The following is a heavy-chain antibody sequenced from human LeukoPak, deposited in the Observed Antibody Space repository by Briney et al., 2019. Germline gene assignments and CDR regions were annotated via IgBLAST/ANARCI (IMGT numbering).Heavy chain of an antibody. CDR2: IYYSGST. D-gene: IGHD5-18*01. CDR3: ARHVKPYTARVAFDI. V-gene: IGHV4-39*01. CDR1: GGSISSSSYY. J-gene: IGHJ3*02. Sequence: SETLSLTCTVSGGSISSSSYYWGWIRQPPGKGLEWIGSIYYSGSTYYNPSLKSRVTISVDTSKNQFSLKLSSVTAADTAVYYCARHVKPYTARVAFDIWGQGTMVTVSS.